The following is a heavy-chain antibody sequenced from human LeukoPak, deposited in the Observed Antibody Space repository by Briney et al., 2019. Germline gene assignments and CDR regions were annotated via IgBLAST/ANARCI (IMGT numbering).Heavy chain of an antibody. Sequence: GGSLRLSCAASGFTFSSYAMHWVRQAPGKGLEWVSSISSSSSYIYYADSVKGRFTISRDNAKNSLYLQMNSLRAEDTAVYYCASLVEMATIGLFDYWGQGTLVTVSS. CDR3: ASLVEMATIGLFDY. J-gene: IGHJ4*02. D-gene: IGHD5-24*01. CDR2: ISSSSSYI. CDR1: GFTFSSYA. V-gene: IGHV3-21*01.